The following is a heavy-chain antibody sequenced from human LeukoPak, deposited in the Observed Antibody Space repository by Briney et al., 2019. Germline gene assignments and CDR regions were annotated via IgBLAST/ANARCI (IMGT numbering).Heavy chain of an antibody. Sequence: SETLSLTCGVSGYFVSSGYYWGWIRQPPGKGLEWIGNIYNTGSTYYNPSLKSRVTISVDTSNNQFSLKLSSVTSADTAVYYCVSRTTVTNALSFDYWGQGSLVIVSS. D-gene: IGHD4-11*01. CDR3: VSRTTVTNALSFDY. CDR1: GYFVSSGYY. J-gene: IGHJ4*02. CDR2: IYNTGST. V-gene: IGHV4-38-2*01.